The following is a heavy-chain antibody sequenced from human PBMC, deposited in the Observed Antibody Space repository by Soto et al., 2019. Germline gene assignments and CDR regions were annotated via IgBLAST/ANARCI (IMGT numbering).Heavy chain of an antibody. CDR2: IKQDGSEK. V-gene: IGHV3-7*01. Sequence: GGSLRLSCAASGFTFSSYWMSWVRQAPGKGLEWVANIKQDGSEKYYVDSVKGRFTISRDNAKNSLYLQMNSLRAEDTAVYYCARVRRYCSGGSCYLNDYWSQGTLVTVSS. CDR1: GFTFSSYW. J-gene: IGHJ4*02. D-gene: IGHD2-15*01. CDR3: ARVRRYCSGGSCYLNDY.